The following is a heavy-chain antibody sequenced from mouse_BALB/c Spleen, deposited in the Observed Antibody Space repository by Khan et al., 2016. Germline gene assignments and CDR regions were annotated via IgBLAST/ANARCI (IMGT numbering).Heavy chain of an antibody. V-gene: IGHV3-2*02. CDR2: ISYSGST. CDR3: ARFYYGSSYWYVDV. Sequence: EVQLQESGPGLVKPSQSLSLTCTVTGYSITSDYAWNWIRQFPGNKLEWMGYISYSGSTSYNPSLKSRISITRDTSKNQFFLKLNSVNTEDTAKYYSARFYYGSSYWYVDVWGAGSTVTVAS. J-gene: IGHJ1*01. CDR1: GYSITSDYA. D-gene: IGHD1-1*01.